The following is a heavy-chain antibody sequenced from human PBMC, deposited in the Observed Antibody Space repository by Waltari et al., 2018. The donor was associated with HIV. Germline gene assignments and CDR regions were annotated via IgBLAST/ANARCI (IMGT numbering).Heavy chain of an antibody. CDR2: ISGGGHAP. CDR1: DFTFRNFF. Sequence: EVQLLESGGFLVHLGGSLNLSGPPSDFTFRNFFMSWVRQAPGKGLEWVSTISGGGHAPYYADSVKGRFTISRDNSKNTLYLQMHSLRAEDTAVYYCARLDFWLKYNFDYWGQGTQVTVSS. J-gene: IGHJ4*02. V-gene: IGHV3-23*01. D-gene: IGHD3-9*01. CDR3: ARLDFWLKYNFDY.